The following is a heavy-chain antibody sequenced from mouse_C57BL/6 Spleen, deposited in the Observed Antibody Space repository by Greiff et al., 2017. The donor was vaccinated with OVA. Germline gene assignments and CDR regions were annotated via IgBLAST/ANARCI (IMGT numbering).Heavy chain of an antibody. V-gene: IGHV1-82*01. CDR2: IYPGDGDT. D-gene: IGHD3-2*02. Sequence: VQLQQSGPELVKPGASVKISCKASGYAFSSSWMNWVKQRPGKGLEWIGRIYPGDGDTNYNGKFKGKATLTADKSSSTAYMQLSSLTSEDSAVYFCAAQATSYWGQGTTLTVSS. CDR3: AAQATSY. CDR1: GYAFSSSW. J-gene: IGHJ2*01.